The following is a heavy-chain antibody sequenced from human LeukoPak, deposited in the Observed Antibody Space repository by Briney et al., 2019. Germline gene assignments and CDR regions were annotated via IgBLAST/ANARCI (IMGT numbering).Heavy chain of an antibody. V-gene: IGHV1-8*01. CDR1: GYTFTSYD. Sequence: GASAKVSCKASGYTFTSYDINWVRQAAGQGLEWMGFVTPNSGNTGYAQKLQGRVTMTTNNSIGAAYMELSSLRSEDTAVYYCARFRYDYGDGPDYWGQGTLVTVSS. J-gene: IGHJ4*02. CDR2: VTPNSGNT. CDR3: ARFRYDYGDGPDY. D-gene: IGHD4/OR15-4a*01.